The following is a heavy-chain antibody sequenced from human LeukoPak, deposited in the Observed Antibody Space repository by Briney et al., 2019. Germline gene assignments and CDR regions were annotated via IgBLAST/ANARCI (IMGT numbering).Heavy chain of an antibody. Sequence: SQTLSLTCALSGDSLSSNTAAWNWIRQSPSRGLEWLGRTYYRSKWFRDYAVSVKSRITIDADTSKNQFSLQLNSVTPEDTAVYYCARDRYYGDRKPYYYGMDVWGQGTTVTVSS. CDR2: TYYRSKWFR. V-gene: IGHV6-1*01. J-gene: IGHJ6*02. CDR1: GDSLSSNTAA. D-gene: IGHD4-17*01. CDR3: ARDRYYGDRKPYYYGMDV.